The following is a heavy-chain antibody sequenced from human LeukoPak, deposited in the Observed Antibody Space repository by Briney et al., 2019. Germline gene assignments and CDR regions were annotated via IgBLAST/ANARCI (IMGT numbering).Heavy chain of an antibody. Sequence: SGTLSLTCAVSGGSISSSNWWSWIRQPPGKGLEWIGEIYHSGSTNYNPSLKSRVTISVDTSKNQFSLKLSSVTAADTAVYYCARDRGLGYSGYDLGYWGQGTLVTVSS. D-gene: IGHD5-12*01. CDR1: GGSISSSNW. CDR3: ARDRGLGYSGYDLGY. J-gene: IGHJ4*02. CDR2: IYHSGST. V-gene: IGHV4-4*02.